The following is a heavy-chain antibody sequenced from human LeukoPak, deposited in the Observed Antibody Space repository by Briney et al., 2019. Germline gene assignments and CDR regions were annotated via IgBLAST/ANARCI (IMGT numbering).Heavy chain of an antibody. CDR3: AKHLTATNTYIFFGLDV. CDR1: GYSFKGYG. Sequence: GGSLRLSCAATGYSFKGYGMHWVRQPPGKGLEWVSAINWNGGGTDYADSVKGRFTIFRDNAKNSLYLQLSGLRPEDTALYYCAKHLTATNTYIFFGLDVWGQGTSVTVSS. J-gene: IGHJ6*02. D-gene: IGHD1-26*01. CDR2: INWNGGGT. V-gene: IGHV3-9*01.